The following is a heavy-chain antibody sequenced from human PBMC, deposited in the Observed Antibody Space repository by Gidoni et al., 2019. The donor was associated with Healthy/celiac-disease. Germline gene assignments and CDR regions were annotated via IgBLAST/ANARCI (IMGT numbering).Heavy chain of an antibody. V-gene: IGHV3-23*01. J-gene: IGHJ4*02. CDR3: AKDRYCSSTSCRTPHFDY. D-gene: IGHD2-2*01. CDR1: GCTFSSYA. Sequence: EVQLLESGGGLVQPGGSLRLSCAASGCTFSSYAMSWVRQAPGKGLEWVSAISGSGGSTYYADSVKGRFTISRDNSKNTLYLQMNSLRAEDTAVYYCAKDRYCSSTSCRTPHFDYWGQGTLVTVSS. CDR2: ISGSGGST.